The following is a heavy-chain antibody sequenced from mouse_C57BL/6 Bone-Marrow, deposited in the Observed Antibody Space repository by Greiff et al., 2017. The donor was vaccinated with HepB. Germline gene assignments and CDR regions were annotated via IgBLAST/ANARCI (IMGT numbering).Heavy chain of an antibody. V-gene: IGHV3-6*01. CDR2: ISYDGSN. J-gene: IGHJ4*01. D-gene: IGHD2-5*01. Sequence: EVQLQESGPGLVKPSQSLSLTCSVTGYSITSGYYWNWIRQFPGNKLEWMGYISYDGSNNYNPSLKNRISITRDTSKNQFFLKLNSVTTEDTATYYCAREDSNWDYYAMDYWGQGTSVTVSS. CDR3: AREDSNWDYYAMDY. CDR1: GYSITSGYY.